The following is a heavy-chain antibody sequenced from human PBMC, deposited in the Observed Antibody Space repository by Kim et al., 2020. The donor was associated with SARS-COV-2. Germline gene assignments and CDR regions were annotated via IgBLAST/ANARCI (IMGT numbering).Heavy chain of an antibody. CDR1: GFTFSSYA. V-gene: IGHV3-23*01. CDR2: ISGSGGST. J-gene: IGHJ4*02. CDR3: AKDRYYYDSSGYYSLSYYFDY. D-gene: IGHD3-22*01. Sequence: GGSLRLSCAASGFTFSSYAMSWVRQAPGKGLEWVSAISGSGGSTYYADSVKGRFTISRDNSKNTLYLQMNSLRAEDTAVYYCAKDRYYYDSSGYYSLSYYFDYWGQGTLVTVSS.